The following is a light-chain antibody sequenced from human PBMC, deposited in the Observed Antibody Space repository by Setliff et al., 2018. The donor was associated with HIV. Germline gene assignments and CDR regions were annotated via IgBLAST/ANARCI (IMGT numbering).Light chain of an antibody. CDR3: QSYDSNNHWV. CDR1: SGSIASNY. J-gene: IGLJ3*02. Sequence: NFMLTQPHSVSESPGKTVTISCTCNSGSIASNYVQWYQQRPGSSPTTVIYEDNHRPSGVPDRFSGSTDSSSNSASLTISGLKTEDEADYYCQSYDSNNHWVFGGGTQLTVL. V-gene: IGLV6-57*01. CDR2: EDN.